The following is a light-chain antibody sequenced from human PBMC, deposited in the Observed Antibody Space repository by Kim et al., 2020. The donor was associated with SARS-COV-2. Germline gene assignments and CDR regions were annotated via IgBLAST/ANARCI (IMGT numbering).Light chain of an antibody. V-gene: IGLV1-47*01. J-gene: IGLJ3*02. Sequence: QSVLTQPPSASGTPGQRVTISCSGSSSNIEKNYVYWYQQVPGTAPKVLIYVNNQRPSGVPDRFSGSKSGTSASLAISGLRSEAEADYYCAAWDDRVSGRVFGGGTQLTVL. CDR1: SSNIEKNY. CDR2: VNN. CDR3: AAWDDRVSGRV.